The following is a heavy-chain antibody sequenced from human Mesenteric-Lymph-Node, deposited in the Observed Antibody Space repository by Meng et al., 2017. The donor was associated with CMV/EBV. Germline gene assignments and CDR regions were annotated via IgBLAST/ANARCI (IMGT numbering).Heavy chain of an antibody. CDR1: GFTFSIYT. CDR3: VRDPHSSAGLSWIDP. Sequence: GGSLRLSCAASGFTFSIYTMHWVRQAPGKGLQWVAVISPDGSNKVYADPVKGRLTISRDNSKNTLYLQMNSLTAEDTAVYFCVRDPHSSAGLSWIDPWGQGTLVTVSS. J-gene: IGHJ5*02. D-gene: IGHD6-25*01. V-gene: IGHV3-30*01. CDR2: ISPDGSNK.